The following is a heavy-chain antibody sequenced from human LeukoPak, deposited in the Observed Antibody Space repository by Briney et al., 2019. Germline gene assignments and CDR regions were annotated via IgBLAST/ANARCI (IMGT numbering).Heavy chain of an antibody. CDR2: IYYSGST. CDR1: GGSISSSSYY. J-gene: IGHJ4*02. V-gene: IGHV4-39*07. D-gene: IGHD3-22*01. Sequence: PSETLSLTCTVSGGSISSSSYYWGWIRQPPGKGLEWIGSIYYSGSTYYNPSLKSRVTISVDTSKNQFSLKLSSVTAADTAVYYCARDRYYYDSSGYLRFDYWGQGTLVTVSS. CDR3: ARDRYYYDSSGYLRFDY.